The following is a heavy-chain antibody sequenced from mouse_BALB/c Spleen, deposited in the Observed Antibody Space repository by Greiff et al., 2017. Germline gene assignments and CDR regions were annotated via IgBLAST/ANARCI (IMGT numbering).Heavy chain of an antibody. CDR2: ISYDGSN. CDR3: AREARVYAMDY. Sequence: ESGPGLVKPSQSLSLTCSVTGYSITSGYYWNWIRQFPGNKLEWMGYISYDGSNNYNPSLKNRISITRDTSKNQFFLKLNSVTTEDTATYYCAREARVYAMDYWGQGTSVTVSS. J-gene: IGHJ4*01. D-gene: IGHD3-1*01. V-gene: IGHV3-6*02. CDR1: GYSITSGYY.